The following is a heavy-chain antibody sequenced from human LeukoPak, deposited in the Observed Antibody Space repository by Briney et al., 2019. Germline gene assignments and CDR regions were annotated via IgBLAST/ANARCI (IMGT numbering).Heavy chain of an antibody. CDR1: GYTFTSYD. V-gene: IGHV1-8*01. CDR3: ARGRISYGMDV. CDR2: MNPNSGNT. Sequence: ASVKVSCKASGYTFTSYDINWVRQATGQGLEWMGWMNPNSGNTGYAQKFQGRVATTRNMSISTAYMELSSLRSEDTAVYYCARGRISYGMDVWGHGTTVTVSS. J-gene: IGHJ6*02.